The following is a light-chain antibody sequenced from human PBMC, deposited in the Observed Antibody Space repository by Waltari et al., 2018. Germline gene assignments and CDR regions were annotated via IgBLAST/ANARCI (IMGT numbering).Light chain of an antibody. V-gene: IGKV1-NL1*01. J-gene: IGKJ1*01. CDR2: AAS. CDR1: QGISNS. Sequence: DIQMTQSPSSLSASVGDRDTITCRASQGISNSLAWYQQKPGKAPKLLLYAASRLESGVPSRFSGSGSGTDYTLTISSLQPEDFTTYYCQQYYSTPGTFGQGTKVEIK. CDR3: QQYYSTPGT.